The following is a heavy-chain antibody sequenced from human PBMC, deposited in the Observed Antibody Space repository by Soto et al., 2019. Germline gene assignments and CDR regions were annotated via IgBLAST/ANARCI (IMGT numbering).Heavy chain of an antibody. D-gene: IGHD2-8*02. J-gene: IGHJ5*02. CDR1: GFSLTSSGVG. CDR2: IYWDGDR. V-gene: IGHV2-5*02. CDR3: AHRVPCNSYWDVGWFDP. Sequence: QITLKESGPPLLEPTQTLTLTCSFSGFSLTSSGVGVGWLRQAPGKALECLGIIYWDGDRRYNPSLRQRLTITKDTSQNQVVLTITYMAPVDTATYYCAHRVPCNSYWDVGWFDPWGQGTLVTVS.